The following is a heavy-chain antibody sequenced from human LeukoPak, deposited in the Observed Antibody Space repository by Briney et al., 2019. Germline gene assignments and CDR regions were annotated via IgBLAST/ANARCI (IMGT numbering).Heavy chain of an antibody. J-gene: IGHJ2*01. CDR2: IYYSGGT. CDR3: ARAIRAGYSSSWYFDL. CDR1: GGSISSGDYY. D-gene: IGHD6-13*01. Sequence: SETLSLTCTVSGGSISSGDYYWSWIRQPPGKGLEWIGYIYYSGGTYDNPSLKSRVTISEDTSQNQFSLKLSSVTAADTAVYYCARAIRAGYSSSWYFDLWGRGTLVTVSS. V-gene: IGHV4-30-4*01.